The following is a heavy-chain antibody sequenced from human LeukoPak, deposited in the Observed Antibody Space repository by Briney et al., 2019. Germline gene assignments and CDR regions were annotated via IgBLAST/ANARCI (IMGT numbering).Heavy chain of an antibody. CDR3: ARDPWEPTNYFDY. V-gene: IGHV3-30*03. D-gene: IGHD1-26*01. Sequence: KYYADSVKGRFTISRDKSKNTLYLQMSSLRAEDTAVYYCARDPWEPTNYFDYWGQGTLVTAPS. CDR2: K. J-gene: IGHJ4*02.